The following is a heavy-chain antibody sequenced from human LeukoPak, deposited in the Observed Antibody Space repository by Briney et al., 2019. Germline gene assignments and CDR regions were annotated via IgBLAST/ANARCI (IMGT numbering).Heavy chain of an antibody. CDR3: AKDDPAVAGQYYFDY. J-gene: IGHJ4*02. D-gene: IGHD6-19*01. V-gene: IGHV3-23*01. Sequence: PGGSLRLSCAASGFTFSSYGMSWVRQAPGKGLEWVSAISGSGGNTYYADSVKGRFTISRDNSKNTLYLQMNSLRAEDTAVYYCAKDDPAVAGQYYFDYWGQGTLVTVSS. CDR2: ISGSGGNT. CDR1: GFTFSSYG.